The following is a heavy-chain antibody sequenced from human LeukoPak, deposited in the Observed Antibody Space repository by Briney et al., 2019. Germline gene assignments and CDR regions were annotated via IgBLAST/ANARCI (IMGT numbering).Heavy chain of an antibody. V-gene: IGHV3-74*01. CDR1: GFTFSSYW. CDR2: INSDGSST. D-gene: IGHD5-24*01. Sequence: GGSLRLSCAASGFTFSSYWMHWVRPAPGKGLVWVSRINSDGSSTSYADSVKGRFTISRDNAKNTLYLQMNSLRAEDTAVYYCARVLSWLQFGDWGQGTLVTVSS. CDR3: ARVLSWLQFGD. J-gene: IGHJ4*02.